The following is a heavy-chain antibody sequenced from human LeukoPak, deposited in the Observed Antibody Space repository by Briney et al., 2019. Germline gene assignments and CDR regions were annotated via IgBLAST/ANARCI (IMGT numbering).Heavy chain of an antibody. CDR1: GFTFSSYG. CDR2: IRYDGSNK. J-gene: IGHJ3*02. CDR3: AKCGRYGSGKDAFDI. Sequence: GGSLRLSCAASGFTFSSYGMHWVRQAPGKGLEWVAFIRYDGSNKYYADSVKGRFTISRDNSKNTLYLQMNSLRAEDTAVYYCAKCGRYGSGKDAFDIWGQGTMVTVSS. V-gene: IGHV3-30*02. D-gene: IGHD3-10*01.